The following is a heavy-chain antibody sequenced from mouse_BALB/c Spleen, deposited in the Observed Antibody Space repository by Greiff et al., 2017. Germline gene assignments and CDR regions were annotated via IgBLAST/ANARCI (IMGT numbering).Heavy chain of an antibody. CDR3: ARGGTVYSPRDC. D-gene: IGHD1-1*01. V-gene: IGHV1-82*01. Sequence: VHLVESGPELVKPGASVKISCKASGYAFSSSWMNWVKQRPGQGLEWIGRIYPGDGDTNYNGKFKGKATLTADKSSSTAYMQLSSLTSVDSAVFFCARGGTVYSPRDCGGKETSAPAS. CDR2: IYPGDGDT. J-gene: IGHJ4*01. CDR1: GYAFSSSW.